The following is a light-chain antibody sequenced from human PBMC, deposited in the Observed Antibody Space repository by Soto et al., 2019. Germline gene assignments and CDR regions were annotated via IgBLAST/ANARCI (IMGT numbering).Light chain of an antibody. Sequence: IHTVQFPTSLSPPLRQGHTNTYRASQSVRSYLNWYQQKPGKAPKLLIYAASSLQSGVPSRFSGSGSGTDFTLTISSLQPEDFATYYCQHSYSTGTFGQGTRLEIK. CDR1: QSVRSY. V-gene: IGKV1-39*01. J-gene: IGKJ5*01. CDR2: AAS. CDR3: QHSYSTGT.